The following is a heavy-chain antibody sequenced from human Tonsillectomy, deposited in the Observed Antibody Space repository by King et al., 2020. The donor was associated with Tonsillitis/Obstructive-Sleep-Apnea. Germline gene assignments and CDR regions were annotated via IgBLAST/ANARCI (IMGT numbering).Heavy chain of an antibody. CDR1: GFTFSSYW. D-gene: IGHD4-11*01. V-gene: IGHV3-74*01. Sequence: VQLVESGGGLVQPGGSLRLSCAASGFTFSSYWMHWVRQAPGKGLLWVSRINSDGSSTSYADSVKGRFTISRDNAKNTLYPQMNSLRAEDTAVFYCAKGDYSKHYYYYGMGVWGQGTTVTVSS. CDR3: AKGDYSKHYYYYGMGV. J-gene: IGHJ6*02. CDR2: INSDGSST.